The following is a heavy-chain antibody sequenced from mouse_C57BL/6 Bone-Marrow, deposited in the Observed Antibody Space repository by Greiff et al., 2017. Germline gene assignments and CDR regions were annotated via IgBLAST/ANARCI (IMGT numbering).Heavy chain of an antibody. Sequence: EVKVVESGGGLVKPGGSLKLSCAASGFTFSSYAMSWVRQTPEKRLEWVATISDGGSYTYYPDNVKGRFTISRDNAKNNLYLQMSHLKSEDTAMYYCARRGGNYFAWFAYWGQGTLVTVSA. CDR3: ARRGGNYFAWFAY. V-gene: IGHV5-4*03. D-gene: IGHD2-1*01. CDR1: GFTFSSYA. CDR2: ISDGGSYT. J-gene: IGHJ3*01.